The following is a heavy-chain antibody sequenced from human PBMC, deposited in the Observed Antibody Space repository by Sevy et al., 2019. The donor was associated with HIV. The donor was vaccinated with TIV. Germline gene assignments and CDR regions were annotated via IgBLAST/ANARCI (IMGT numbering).Heavy chain of an antibody. CDR1: GFTFSIYW. CDR3: SGRATTVTFGGGAY. CDR2: INQDGSEK. J-gene: IGHJ4*02. D-gene: IGHD3-16*01. V-gene: IGHV3-7*01. Sequence: GGSLRLSCATSGFTFSIYWMNWVRQTPGKGLEWVANINQDGSEKYYVDSVKGRFTISRDNAKNSVYLQMKSLRAEDTAVYYCSGRATTVTFGGGAYWGQGTLVTVSS.